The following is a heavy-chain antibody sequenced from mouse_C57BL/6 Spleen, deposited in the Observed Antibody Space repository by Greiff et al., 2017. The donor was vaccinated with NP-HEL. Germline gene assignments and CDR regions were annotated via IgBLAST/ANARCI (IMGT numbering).Heavy chain of an antibody. CDR1: GYTFTSYW. J-gene: IGHJ2*01. CDR2: IDPSDSYT. CDR3: ARTHYGSSSYFDY. V-gene: IGHV1-69*01. D-gene: IGHD1-1*01. Sequence: QVQLQQSGAELVMPGASVKLSCKASGYTFTSYWMHWVKQRPGQGLEWIGEIDPSDSYTNYNQKFKGKSTLTVDKSSSTAYMQLSSLTSEDSAVYYCARTHYGSSSYFDYWGQGTTLTVSS.